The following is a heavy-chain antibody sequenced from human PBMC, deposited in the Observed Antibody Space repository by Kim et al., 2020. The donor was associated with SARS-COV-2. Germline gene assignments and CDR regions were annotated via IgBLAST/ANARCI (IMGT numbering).Heavy chain of an antibody. CDR1: GFTFSDYE. V-gene: IGHV3-48*03. J-gene: IGHJ4*02. CDR2: ISSGGTTI. Sequence: GGSLRLSCAASGFTFSDYEMNWVRQAPGKGLEWVSYISSGGTTIYYTDSVKGRFTVSRDNARNSLFLQMNNLRAEDTAIYYCARAMGISSSWYYFDYWGQGTLVTVSS. CDR3: ARAMGISSSWYYFDY. D-gene: IGHD6-13*01.